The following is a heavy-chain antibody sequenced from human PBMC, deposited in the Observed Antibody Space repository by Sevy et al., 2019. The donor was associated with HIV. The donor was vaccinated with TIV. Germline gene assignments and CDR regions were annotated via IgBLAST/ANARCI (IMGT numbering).Heavy chain of an antibody. V-gene: IGHV3-66*01. D-gene: IGHD5-18*01. Sequence: GGSLRLSCAASGFTVNSNYITWDRQAPGKGLEGVSVIHSDDTTYHADSVKDRFTISRDNFKNTLYLHMSSLRAEDTAVYYCARGKSGYGYALNYWGQGTLVTVSS. CDR2: IHSDDTT. CDR3: ARGKSGYGYALNY. J-gene: IGHJ4*02. CDR1: GFTVNSNY.